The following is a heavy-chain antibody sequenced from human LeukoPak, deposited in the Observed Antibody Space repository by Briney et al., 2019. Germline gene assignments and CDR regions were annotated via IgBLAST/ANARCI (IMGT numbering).Heavy chain of an antibody. J-gene: IGHJ6*03. CDR2: IYYSGST. D-gene: IGHD6-13*01. CDR1: GGSISSSSYY. Sequence: SETLSLTCTVSGGSISSSSYYWGWIRQPPGKGLEWIGSIYYSGSTYYNPSLKSRVTISVDTSKNQFSLKLSSVTAADTAVYYCARGPDSSSWYYYYMDVWGKGTTVTVSS. V-gene: IGHV4-39*01. CDR3: ARGPDSSSWYYYYMDV.